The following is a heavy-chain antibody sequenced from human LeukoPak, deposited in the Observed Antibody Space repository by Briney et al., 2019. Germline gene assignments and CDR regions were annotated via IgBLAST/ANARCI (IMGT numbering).Heavy chain of an antibody. V-gene: IGHV3-23*01. CDR1: GFTFSSYA. D-gene: IGHD6-6*01. CDR3: ARVSSYSSSSGSLCDY. J-gene: IGHJ4*02. CDR2: ISGSGGST. Sequence: PGGSLRLSCAASGFTFSSYAMSWVRQAPGKGLEWVSAISGSGGSTYYADSVKGRFTISRDKSKNTLYLQMNSLRAEDTAIYYCARVSSYSSSSGSLCDYWGQGTRVTVSS.